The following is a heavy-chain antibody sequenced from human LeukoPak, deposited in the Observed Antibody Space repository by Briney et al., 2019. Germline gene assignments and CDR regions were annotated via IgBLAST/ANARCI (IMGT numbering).Heavy chain of an antibody. D-gene: IGHD2-15*01. CDR3: AKASWMGSGGSCYPTN. J-gene: IGHJ4*02. V-gene: IGHV3-23*01. Sequence: PGGSLRLSCAASGFTFSSYAMSWVRQAPGKGLEWVSAISGSGGSTYYADSVKGRFTISRDNSKNTLYLQMNSLRAEDTAVYYCAKASWMGSGGSCYPTNWGQGTLVTVSS. CDR1: GFTFSSYA. CDR2: ISGSGGST.